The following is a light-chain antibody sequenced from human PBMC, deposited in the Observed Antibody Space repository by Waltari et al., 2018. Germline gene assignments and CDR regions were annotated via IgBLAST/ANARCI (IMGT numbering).Light chain of an antibody. CDR3: AAWDDSLSGRV. J-gene: IGLJ3*02. V-gene: IGLV1-47*01. Sequence: QSVLTQPPSASGTPGQRVTISCSGSSSNIGSNYVYWYQQLPGTAPKLLIYTSDQRPSGVPARFSGSKSGNSASLAISGLRSEDEADYYCAAWDDSLSGRVFGGGTKLTVL. CDR2: TSD. CDR1: SSNIGSNY.